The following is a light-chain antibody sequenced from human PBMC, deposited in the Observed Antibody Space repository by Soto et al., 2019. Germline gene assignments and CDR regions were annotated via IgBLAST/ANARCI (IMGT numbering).Light chain of an antibody. CDR3: QLYDSSSPT. CDR1: RNISVW. J-gene: IGKJ2*01. CDR2: DAS. V-gene: IGKV1-5*01. Sequence: DIQMTQSPSTLSASVGDGVTITCRASRNISVWLAWYQQRPGKAPKFLIYDASNLETGVSSRFSGSGSGTEFTLTIRSLQPDDFATYYCQLYDSSSPTFGQGTKLEIK.